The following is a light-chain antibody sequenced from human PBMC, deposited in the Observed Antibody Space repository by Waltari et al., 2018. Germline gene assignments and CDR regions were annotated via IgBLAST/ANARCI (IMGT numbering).Light chain of an antibody. J-gene: IGKJ4*01. Sequence: DIVMTQSPLSLPVTPGEPASISCRSSQSLLHSKGSNYLEWSLQKPGQSPQLLVYLGSTRASGVTDRCSGSGAGTDCILRISRFEAQAVGVYYCMQALQAPLTFGQGTKVEIK. CDR2: LGS. V-gene: IGKV2-28*01. CDR1: QSLLHSKGSNY. CDR3: MQALQAPLT.